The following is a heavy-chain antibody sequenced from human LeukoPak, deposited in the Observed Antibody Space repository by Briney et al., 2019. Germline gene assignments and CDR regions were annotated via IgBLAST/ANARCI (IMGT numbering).Heavy chain of an antibody. D-gene: IGHD5-24*01. CDR3: ARASVRDGPPMD. Sequence: EASVKVSCKASGGTFSSYAISWVRQAPGQGLEWMGGIIPIFGTANYAQKFQGRVTITADKSTSTAYMELSSLRSEDTAVYYCARASVRDGPPMDWGQGTLVTVSS. CDR2: IIPIFGTA. CDR1: GGTFSSYA. J-gene: IGHJ4*02. V-gene: IGHV1-69*06.